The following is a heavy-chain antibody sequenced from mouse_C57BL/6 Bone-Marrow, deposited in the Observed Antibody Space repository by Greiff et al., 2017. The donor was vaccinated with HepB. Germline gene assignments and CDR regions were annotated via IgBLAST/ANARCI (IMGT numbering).Heavy chain of an antibody. Sequence: EVQRVDSGEGLVKPGGSLKLSCAASGFTFSSYAMSWVRQTPEKRLEWVAYISSGGDYIYYADTVKGRFTISRDNARNTLYLQMSSLKSEDTAMYYCTSIYYGPYWYFDVWGTGTTVTVSS. CDR2: ISSGGDYI. CDR1: GFTFSSYA. CDR3: TSIYYGPYWYFDV. J-gene: IGHJ1*03. V-gene: IGHV5-9-1*02. D-gene: IGHD2-1*01.